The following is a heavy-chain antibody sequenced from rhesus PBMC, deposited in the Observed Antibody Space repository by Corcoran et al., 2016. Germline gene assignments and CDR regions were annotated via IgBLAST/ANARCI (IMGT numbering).Heavy chain of an antibody. CDR1: GFTFSDYY. CDR3: ARERISPYYFDY. V-gene: IGHV3-178*01. D-gene: IGHD2-15*01. Sequence: EVQLVESGGGLAKPGGSLRLSCAASGFTFSDYYMDCVRQAPGKGLEWVSRISNGGGKKWYAESVKGRFTISRENAKNKLYFQMNSLRAEDPAVYYCARERISPYYFDYWGQGVLVTVSS. CDR2: ISNGGGKK. J-gene: IGHJ4*01.